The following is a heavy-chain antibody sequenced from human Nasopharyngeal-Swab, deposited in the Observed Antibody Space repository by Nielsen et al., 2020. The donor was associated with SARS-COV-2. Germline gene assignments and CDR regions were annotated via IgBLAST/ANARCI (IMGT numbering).Heavy chain of an antibody. V-gene: IGHV4-61*01. D-gene: IGHD3-10*01. Sequence: SETLSLTCTVSGGSVSSVSYYWSWIRQPPGKGLERIGYIYYSGSTNYNPSLKSRVTISVDTSKNQFSLKLSSVTAADTAVYYCAREPSMVRGPFDPWGQGTLVTVSS. CDR2: IYYSGST. CDR1: GGSVSSVSYY. J-gene: IGHJ5*02. CDR3: AREPSMVRGPFDP.